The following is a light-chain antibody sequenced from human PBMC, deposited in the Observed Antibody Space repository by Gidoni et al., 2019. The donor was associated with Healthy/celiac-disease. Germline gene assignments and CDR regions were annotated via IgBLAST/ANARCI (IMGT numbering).Light chain of an antibody. CDR1: QSISSY. CDR2: AAS. J-gene: IGKJ3*01. CDR3: QQSYSTPQA. Sequence: DIQMTQSPSSLSASVGDSVTITCRASQSISSYLNWYQQKPGKAPKLLIYAASSLQSGVPSRFSGSGSGTDFTLTISSLQPEDFATYYCQQSYSTPQAFGPGTKVDIK. V-gene: IGKV1-39*01.